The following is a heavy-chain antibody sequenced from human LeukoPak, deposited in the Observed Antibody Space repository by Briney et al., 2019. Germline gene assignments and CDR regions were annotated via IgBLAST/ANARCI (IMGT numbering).Heavy chain of an antibody. D-gene: IGHD2-15*01. J-gene: IGHJ3*02. CDR1: GGSIGTYY. Sequence: SETLSLTCTVSGGSIGTYYRSWIRQPPGKGLEWIAYIHNSGRSNYNPSLKSRATISLDTSKNQFSLKLSSVTAADTAVYYCARRSGVVAAGDAFDIWGQGTMVTVSS. V-gene: IGHV4-59*08. CDR3: ARRSGVVAAGDAFDI. CDR2: IHNSGRS.